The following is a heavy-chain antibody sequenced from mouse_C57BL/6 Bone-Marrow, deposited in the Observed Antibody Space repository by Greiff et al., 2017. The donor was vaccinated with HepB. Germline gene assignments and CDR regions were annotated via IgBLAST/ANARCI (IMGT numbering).Heavy chain of an antibody. Sequence: EVKLVESGGGLVQPGGSLKLSCAASGFTFSLYGMSWVRQTPEKRLELVASINSNDGTTYYADTIKGLFTITRDNAKNTLYLQMSSLTSEDTAMYYCARRDLFVYWGQGTLVTVSA. CDR1: GFTFSLYG. CDR2: INSNDGTT. CDR3: ARRDLFVY. D-gene: IGHD3-3*01. V-gene: IGHV5-6-3*01. J-gene: IGHJ3*01.